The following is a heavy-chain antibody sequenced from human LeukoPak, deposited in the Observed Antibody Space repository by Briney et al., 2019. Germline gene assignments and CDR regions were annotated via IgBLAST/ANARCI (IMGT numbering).Heavy chain of an antibody. CDR1: GGSISSYY. CDR3: ARVPLTGSYYYGMDV. J-gene: IGHJ6*02. D-gene: IGHD4/OR15-4a*01. V-gene: IGHV4-59*01. Sequence: SETLSLTCTVSGGSISSYYWSWIRQPPGKGLEWIGYIYYSGSTNYNPSLKSRVTISVDTSKNQFSLKLSSVTAADTAVYYCARVPLTGSYYYGMDVWGQGTTVTVSS. CDR2: IYYSGST.